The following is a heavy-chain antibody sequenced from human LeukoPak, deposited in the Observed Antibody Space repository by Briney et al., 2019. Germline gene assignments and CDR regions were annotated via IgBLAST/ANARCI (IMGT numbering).Heavy chain of an antibody. V-gene: IGHV3-11*04. CDR2: ISNSGSTK. CDR3: ASLYYDFWSGENYYMDV. J-gene: IGHJ6*03. Sequence: PGGSLRLSCAASGFTFSDYYMSWIRQAPGKGLEWVSYISNSGSTKYYADSVKGRFTISRDNAKNSLYLQMNSLRAEDTAVYYCASLYYDFWSGENYYMDVWGKGTTVTVSS. CDR1: GFTFSDYY. D-gene: IGHD3-3*01.